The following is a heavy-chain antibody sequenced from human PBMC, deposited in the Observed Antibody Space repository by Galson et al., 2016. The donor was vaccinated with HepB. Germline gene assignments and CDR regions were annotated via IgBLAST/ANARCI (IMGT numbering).Heavy chain of an antibody. CDR2: ISRGSGYI. J-gene: IGHJ4*02. V-gene: IGHV3-21*01. CDR3: AREGVGIAVAATAFDY. D-gene: IGHD6-19*01. CDR1: GFTFSTYN. Sequence: SLRLSCAASGFTFSTYNMNWVRQAPGKGLEWVSSISRGSGYIYYADSVKGRFTISRDNAKNSLFLQMNSLRAEDTAVYYCAREGVGIAVAATAFDYWGQGTLVTVSS.